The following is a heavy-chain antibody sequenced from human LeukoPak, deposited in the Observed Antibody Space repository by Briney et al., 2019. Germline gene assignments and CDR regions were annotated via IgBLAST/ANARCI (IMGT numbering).Heavy chain of an antibody. D-gene: IGHD6-19*01. V-gene: IGHV5-51*01. CDR3: ASCPSYSSGWYPDY. J-gene: IGHJ4*02. CDR1: GYSFTSYW. CDR2: IYPGDSDT. Sequence: VESLKLSWKGPGYSFTSYWIGWVRQMPRKGLEWMGIIYPGDSDTRYSPSFQGQVTISADKSISTAYLQWSSLKASDTAMYYCASCPSYSSGWYPDYWGQGTLVTVSS.